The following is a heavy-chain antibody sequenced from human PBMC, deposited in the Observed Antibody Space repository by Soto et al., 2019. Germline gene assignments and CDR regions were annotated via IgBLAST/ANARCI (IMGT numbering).Heavy chain of an antibody. CDR3: ARVAGVAYCGGDCYHFDY. D-gene: IGHD2-21*02. Sequence: SETLSLTCTVSGDSFSSDDYYWSWIRQPPGKGLEWIGYISYRVDTYYSPSLKSRVTMSIDTSKNQFSLNVSSVTAADTAVYYCARVAGVAYCGGDCYHFDYWGQG. V-gene: IGHV4-30-4*01. CDR2: ISYRVDT. J-gene: IGHJ4*02. CDR1: GDSFSSDDYY.